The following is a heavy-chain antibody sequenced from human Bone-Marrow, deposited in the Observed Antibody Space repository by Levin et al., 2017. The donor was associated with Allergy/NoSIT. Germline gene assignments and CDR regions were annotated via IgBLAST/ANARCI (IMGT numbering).Heavy chain of an antibody. CDR2: ISAYNGNT. CDR1: GYTFTSYG. Sequence: ASVKVSCKASGYTFTSYGISWVRQAPGQGLEWMGWISAYNGNTNYAQKLQGRVTMTTDTSTSTAYMELRSLRSDDTAVYYCARGDAVTVTTAGGGDYWGQGTLVTVSS. V-gene: IGHV1-18*01. D-gene: IGHD4-11*01. J-gene: IGHJ4*02. CDR3: ARGDAVTVTTAGGGDY.